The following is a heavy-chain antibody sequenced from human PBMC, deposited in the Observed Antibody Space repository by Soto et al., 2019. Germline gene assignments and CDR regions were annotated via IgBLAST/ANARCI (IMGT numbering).Heavy chain of an antibody. Sequence: GSLRLSCAASAFTFSGSGIHWVLQASGKGLEWVGRIRTKTNNYATAYAASVKGRFTISRDDSKNMAYLQMNSLKTEDTAVYYCTAMAGIDYWGQGTLVTVSS. CDR1: AFTFSGSG. CDR3: TAMAGIDY. J-gene: IGHJ4*02. V-gene: IGHV3-73*01. D-gene: IGHD6-19*01. CDR2: IRTKTNNYAT.